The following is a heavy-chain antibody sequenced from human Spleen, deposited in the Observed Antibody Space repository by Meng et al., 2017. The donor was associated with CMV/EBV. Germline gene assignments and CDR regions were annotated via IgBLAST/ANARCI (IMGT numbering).Heavy chain of an antibody. CDR2: IWDDGSQE. D-gene: IGHD4-17*01. CDR3: VRDQYGDLGDAFDI. CDR1: GFTFSNYG. J-gene: IGHJ3*02. V-gene: IGHV3-33*08. Sequence: GESLKISCATSGFTFSNYGMHWVRQAPGKGLEWVALIWDDGSQEYYADSVKGRFTVSRGDSDNTLYLHMNSLRADDTAVYYCVRDQYGDLGDAFDIWGQGTKVTVSS.